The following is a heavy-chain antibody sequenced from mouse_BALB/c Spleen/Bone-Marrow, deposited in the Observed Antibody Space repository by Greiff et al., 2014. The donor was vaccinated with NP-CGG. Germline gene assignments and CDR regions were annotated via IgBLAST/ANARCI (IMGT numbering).Heavy chain of an antibody. V-gene: IGHV1S81*02. D-gene: IGHD2-4*01. CDR1: GYTFTSYY. J-gene: IGHJ2*01. CDR2: INPSNGGT. CDR3: TRSTMITYFDY. Sequence: QVQLQQSGAELVKPGASVKLSCKASGYTFTSYYMYWVKQRPGQGLEWIGEINPSNGGTNFSEKFKSKATLTVDKSSSTAYMQLSSLTSEDSAVYYCTRSTMITYFDYWGQGTTLTVSS.